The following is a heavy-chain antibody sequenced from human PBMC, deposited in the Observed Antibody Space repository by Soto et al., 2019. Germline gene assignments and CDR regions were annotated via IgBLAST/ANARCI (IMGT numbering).Heavy chain of an antibody. V-gene: IGHV4-4*02. CDR2: IYHSGST. CDR1: SGSISSSNW. Sequence: QVQLQESGPGLVKPSGTLSLTCAVSSGSISSSNWWSWVRQPPGKGLEWIGEIYHSGSTNYHPYLKTRVTISVDKSKNQFSLKLSSVTAADTAVYYCASGMGGGVIVAFDYWGQGTLVTVSS. D-gene: IGHD3-16*02. CDR3: ASGMGGGVIVAFDY. J-gene: IGHJ4*02.